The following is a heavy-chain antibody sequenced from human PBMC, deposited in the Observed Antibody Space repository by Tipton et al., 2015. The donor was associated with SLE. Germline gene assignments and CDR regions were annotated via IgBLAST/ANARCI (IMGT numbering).Heavy chain of an antibody. D-gene: IGHD2-15*01. CDR1: GFSLNTPGVG. Sequence: LVKPTQTLTMTCTFSGFSLNTPGVGVAWIRQPPGKALEWLALIDWDDDKYYSTSLKTRLTISQDTSKNQVVLTMTNMDPVDTATYYCARDSLYSDGSESHDESYYGMDVWGQGTTVIVSS. CDR3: ARDSLYSDGSESHDESYYGMDV. J-gene: IGHJ6*02. V-gene: IGHV2-70*01. CDR2: IDWDDDK.